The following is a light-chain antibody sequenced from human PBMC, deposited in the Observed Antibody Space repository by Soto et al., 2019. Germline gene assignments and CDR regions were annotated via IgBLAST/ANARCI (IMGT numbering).Light chain of an antibody. CDR2: AAS. CDR3: QQSGTSPLT. Sequence: EIVLTQSPWTLSLSPGETATLSCRASQGVKSSYLAWYQQKPGQPPRLLIYAASTMASGIPVRFIGSGSPTDFTLTITSMQPEDSAIYYCQQSGTSPLTFGGGTKVEIK. V-gene: IGKV3-20*01. CDR1: QGVKSSY. J-gene: IGKJ4*02.